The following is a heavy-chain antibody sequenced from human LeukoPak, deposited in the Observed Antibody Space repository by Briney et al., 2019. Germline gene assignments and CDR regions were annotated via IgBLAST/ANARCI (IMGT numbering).Heavy chain of an antibody. CDR3: ARDWGSGYHGAFDI. V-gene: IGHV1-2*02. CDR2: INPNSGGT. J-gene: IGHJ3*02. CDR1: GYTFTGYY. Sequence: ASVKVSCKASGYTFTGYYMHWVRQAPGQGLEWMGWINPNSGGTNYAQKFQGRVTMTRDTSISTAYMELSRLRSDDTAVYYCARDWGSGYHGAFDIWGQGTMVTVSS. D-gene: IGHD3-22*01.